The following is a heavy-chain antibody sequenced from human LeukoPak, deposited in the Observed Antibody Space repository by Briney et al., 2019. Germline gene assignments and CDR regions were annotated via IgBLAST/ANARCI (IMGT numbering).Heavy chain of an antibody. CDR3: VTTYYFDSSGHDAFDI. D-gene: IGHD3-22*01. CDR2: IKQDGSEI. CDR1: GFTFSSYA. J-gene: IGHJ3*02. V-gene: IGHV3-7*01. Sequence: GGSLRLSCAASGFTFSSYAMNWVRQAPGKGLEWVAHIKQDGSEIYSMDSVKGRFTISRDNAKNSLFLQMNSLRAEDTAVYYCVTTYYFDSSGHDAFDIWGQGTMVTVSS.